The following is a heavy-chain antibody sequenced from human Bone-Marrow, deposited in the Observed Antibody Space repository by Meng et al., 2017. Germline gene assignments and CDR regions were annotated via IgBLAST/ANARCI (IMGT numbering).Heavy chain of an antibody. CDR2: IWYDGSNK. V-gene: IGHV3-33*01. D-gene: IGHD6-19*01. CDR3: ARGSSGWFPFDY. Sequence: LKISCAASGFTFSSYGMHWVRQAPGKGLEWVAVIWYDGSNKYYADSVKGRFTISRDNSKNTLYLQMNSLRAEDTAVYYCARGSSGWFPFDYWGQGTLVTVYS. J-gene: IGHJ4*02. CDR1: GFTFSSYG.